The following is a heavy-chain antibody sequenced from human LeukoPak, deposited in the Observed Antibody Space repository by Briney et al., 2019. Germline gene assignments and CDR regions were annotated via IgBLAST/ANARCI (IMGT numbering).Heavy chain of an antibody. V-gene: IGHV1-69*05. Sequence: GASVKVSCKASGGTFSSYAISWVRQAPGQGLEWMGRIIPIFGTANYAQKFQGRVTITTDESTSTAYMELSSLRSEDTAVYYCARELGVGDAFDIWGQGTMVTVSS. J-gene: IGHJ3*02. CDR3: ARELGVGDAFDI. CDR1: GGTFSSYA. D-gene: IGHD3-3*01. CDR2: IIPIFGTA.